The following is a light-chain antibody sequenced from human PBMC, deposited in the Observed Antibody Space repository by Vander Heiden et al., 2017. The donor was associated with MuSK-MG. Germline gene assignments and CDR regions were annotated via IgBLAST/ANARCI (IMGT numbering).Light chain of an antibody. J-gene: IGLJ2*01. CDR1: SAVSGSNT. CDR2: SNN. V-gene: IGLV1-44*01. CDR3: AAWADSRNGQEV. Sequence: QSVLPQPPSASATPGQRVICSCAGSSAVSGSNTVTWYQQLPGTAPKLLIYSNNKRPSGVPDRFSGSKSGTSASLAISGLQAEDEADYYCAAWADSRNGQEVFGGGTKLTVL.